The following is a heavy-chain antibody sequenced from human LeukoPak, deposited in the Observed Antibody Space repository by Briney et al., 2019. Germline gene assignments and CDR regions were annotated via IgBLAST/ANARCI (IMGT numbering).Heavy chain of an antibody. V-gene: IGHV4-39*07. Sequence: SETLSLTCTVSGGSIGKTSYYWGWIRQPPGKGLEWSVNIYYSGTTYYNPSLKSRVTISVDTSKNQFSLTLNSVTAADTPVYFCARFKQLGRSFDSWGLGSLVTVSS. D-gene: IGHD1-1*01. CDR3: ARFKQLGRSFDS. CDR1: GGSIGKTSYY. J-gene: IGHJ4*02. CDR2: IYYSGTT.